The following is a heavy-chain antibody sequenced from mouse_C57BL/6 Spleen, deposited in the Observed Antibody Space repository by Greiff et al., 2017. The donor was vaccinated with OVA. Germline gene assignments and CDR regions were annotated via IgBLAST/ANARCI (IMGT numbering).Heavy chain of an antibody. Sequence: VQLKQSGGGLVKPGGSLKLSCAASGFTFSDYGMHWVRQAPEKGLEWVAYISSGSSTIYYADTVKGRFTISRDNAKNTLFLQMTSLRSEDTAMYYCARDSLGRGYFDVWGTGTTVTVSS. CDR2: ISSGSSTI. CDR1: GFTFSDYG. CDR3: ARDSLGRGYFDV. J-gene: IGHJ1*03. D-gene: IGHD4-1*01. V-gene: IGHV5-17*01.